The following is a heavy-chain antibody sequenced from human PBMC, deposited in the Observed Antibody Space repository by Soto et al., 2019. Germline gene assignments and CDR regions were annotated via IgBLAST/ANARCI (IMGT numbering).Heavy chain of an antibody. CDR2: IYHGGNK. Sequence: PGGSLRLSCAASGFTVSTKDMNWVRQAPGRGLEWVSVIYHGGNKYYTDSVKGRFTISRDSSRNTMFLQMNSLRAEDTALYYCAGETYYYGSGDYGSFESWGQGT. D-gene: IGHD3-10*01. V-gene: IGHV3-53*01. CDR1: GFTVSTKD. J-gene: IGHJ5*01. CDR3: AGETYYYGSGDYGSFES.